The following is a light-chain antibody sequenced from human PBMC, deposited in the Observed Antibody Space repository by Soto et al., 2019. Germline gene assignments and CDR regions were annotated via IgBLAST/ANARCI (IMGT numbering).Light chain of an antibody. CDR1: QSISSW. J-gene: IGKJ4*01. CDR2: DAS. CDR3: QQTYSGPLT. Sequence: DIQMTQSPSTLSASVGDRVTITCRASQSISSWLAWYQQKPGKAPKFLISDASNLQGGVPSRFSGSGSGRDFTLSISSLQPEDFATYYCQQTYSGPLTFGGGTKVDIK. V-gene: IGKV1-5*01.